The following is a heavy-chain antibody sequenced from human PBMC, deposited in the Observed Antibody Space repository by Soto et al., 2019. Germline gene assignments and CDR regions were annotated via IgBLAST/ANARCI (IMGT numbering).Heavy chain of an antibody. CDR3: ATHRYSSSSDYYYYYGMDV. V-gene: IGHV4-4*02. Sequence: PSETLSLTCAVSGGSISSSNWWSWVRQPPGKGLEWIGEIYHSGSTNYNPSLKSRVTISVDKSKNQFSLKLSSVTAADTAVYYCATHRYSSSSDYYYYYGMDVWGQGTTVTVSS. J-gene: IGHJ6*02. CDR2: IYHSGST. CDR1: GGSISSSNW. D-gene: IGHD6-6*01.